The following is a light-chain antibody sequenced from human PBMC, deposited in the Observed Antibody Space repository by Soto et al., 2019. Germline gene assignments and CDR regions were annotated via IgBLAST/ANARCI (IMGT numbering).Light chain of an antibody. J-gene: IGKJ1*01. CDR3: QQYHSTPWT. Sequence: EIVLTQSPGTLSLSPWERAALSCRASQSLSSNSLAWYQQKPGHGPRLLIYGASRRATGIPDRFSASESGTDFTLTISSLEPEDFAVYFCQQYHSTPWTFGQGTRVESK. V-gene: IGKV3-20*01. CDR1: QSLSSNS. CDR2: GAS.